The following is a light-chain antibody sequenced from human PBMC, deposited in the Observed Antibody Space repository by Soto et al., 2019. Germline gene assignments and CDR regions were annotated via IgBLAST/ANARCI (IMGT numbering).Light chain of an antibody. V-gene: IGLV2-14*01. CDR2: DVS. CDR3: SSYTSSSTLVV. Sequence: QSALTQPASVSGSPGQSITISCTGTSSDVGGYNYVSWYQQHPGKAPKLMIYDVSNRPAGVSNRFSGSKSGNTASLTISGLQAGDDADYYCSSYTSSSTLVVFGGGTKLTVL. J-gene: IGLJ2*01. CDR1: SSDVGGYNY.